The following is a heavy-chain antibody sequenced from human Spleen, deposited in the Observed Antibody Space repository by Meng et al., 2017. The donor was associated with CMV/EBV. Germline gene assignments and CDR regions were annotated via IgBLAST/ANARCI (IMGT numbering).Heavy chain of an antibody. CDR2: ISGSAGST. CDR1: GFTFTSSA. D-gene: IGHD2-21*01. Sequence: GGAVGVTGSPSGFTFTSSAMPLVRQAPGKGLEWVSAISGSAGSTYYADSVKGRFTISRDNSKNTLYLQMNSLRAEDTAVYYCAKDSGPGIVYSFDYWGQGTLVTVSS. J-gene: IGHJ4*02. V-gene: IGHV3-23*01. CDR3: AKDSGPGIVYSFDY.